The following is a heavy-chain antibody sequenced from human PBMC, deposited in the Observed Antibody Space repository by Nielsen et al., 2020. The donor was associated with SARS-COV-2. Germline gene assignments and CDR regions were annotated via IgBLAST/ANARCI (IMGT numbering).Heavy chain of an antibody. CDR1: GFTFSDYA. CDR3: ACGAIVAY. D-gene: IGHD5-12*01. J-gene: IGHJ4*02. V-gene: IGHV3-33*01. Sequence: GESLKISCTTSGFTFSDYAIHWVRQAPGKGLEWVALVWYEGSTKYYADSVKGRFTISRDNSKNTRYLQMNSLGAEDTAVYYCACGAIVAYWGQGTLVTVSS. CDR2: VWYEGSTK.